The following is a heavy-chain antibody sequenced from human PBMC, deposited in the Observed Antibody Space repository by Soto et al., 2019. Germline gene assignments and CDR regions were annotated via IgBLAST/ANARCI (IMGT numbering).Heavy chain of an antibody. V-gene: IGHV4-39*01. J-gene: IGHJ4*02. D-gene: IGHD6-19*01. CDR2: IYYSGST. CDR1: GGSISSSSYY. Sequence: QLQLQESGPGLVKPSETLSLTCTVSGGSISSSSYYWGWIRQPPGKGLGGIGSIYYSGSTYYNPSLKSRVTISVDTSKNQFSLKLSAVTAADTAVYYCARQFRPPKYSSGWYGGDYWGQGTLVTVSS. CDR3: ARQFRPPKYSSGWYGGDY.